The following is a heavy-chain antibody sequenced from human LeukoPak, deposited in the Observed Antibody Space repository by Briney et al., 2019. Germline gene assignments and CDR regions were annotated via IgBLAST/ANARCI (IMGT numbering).Heavy chain of an antibody. CDR2: ISGSGGST. CDR1: GFTLSSYA. J-gene: IGHJ4*02. CDR3: ARGRGSGSFLIDY. Sequence: GGSLRLSCAASGFTLSSYAMSWVRQAPGKGLEWVSAISGSGGSTYYADSVKGRFTISRDNYKSTLYLQMDSPRVEDTAVNFCARGRGSGSFLIDYWGQGTLVTVSS. D-gene: IGHD3-10*01. V-gene: IGHV3-23*01.